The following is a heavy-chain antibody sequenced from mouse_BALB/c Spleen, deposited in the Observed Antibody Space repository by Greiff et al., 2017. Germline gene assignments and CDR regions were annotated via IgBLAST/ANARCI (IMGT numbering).Heavy chain of an antibody. D-gene: IGHD2-3*01. V-gene: IGHV5-6-5*01. J-gene: IGHJ2*01. CDR2: ISSGGST. Sequence: EVMLVESGGGLVKPGGSLKLSCAASGFTFSSYAMSWVRQTPEKRLEWVASISSGGSTYYPDSVKGRFTISRDNARNILYLQMSSLRSEDTAMYYCARGGGYDGYYEGVYFDYWGQGTTLTVSS. CDR3: ARGGGYDGYYEGVYFDY. CDR1: GFTFSSYA.